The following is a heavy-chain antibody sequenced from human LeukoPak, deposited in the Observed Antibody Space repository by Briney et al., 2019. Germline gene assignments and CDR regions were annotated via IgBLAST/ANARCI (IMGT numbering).Heavy chain of an antibody. CDR2: INSDGSST. Sequence: GGSLRLSCAASGFTFSSYWMHWVRQAPGKGLVWVSRINSDGSSTSYADSVKGRFTISRDNSKNTLYLQMNSLRAEDTAVYYCATFLEMATTPFDYWGQGTLVTVSS. V-gene: IGHV3-74*01. D-gene: IGHD5-24*01. CDR1: GFTFSSYW. CDR3: ATFLEMATTPFDY. J-gene: IGHJ4*02.